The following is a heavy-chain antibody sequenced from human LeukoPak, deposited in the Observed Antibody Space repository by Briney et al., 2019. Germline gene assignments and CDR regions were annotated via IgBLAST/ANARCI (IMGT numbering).Heavy chain of an antibody. J-gene: IGHJ4*02. V-gene: IGHV3-7*01. CDR2: IKQDGSEK. CDR1: GFTFSDYW. D-gene: IGHD5-12*01. CDR3: ASLIVAISPTFDY. Sequence: GDSLRLSCAASGFTFSDYWIIWFRQAPGKGLEWVANIKQDGSEKYYVDSVKGRFTTSRDNAKNSLYLQMNSLRAEDTAVYYCASLIVAISPTFDYWGQGTLVTVSS.